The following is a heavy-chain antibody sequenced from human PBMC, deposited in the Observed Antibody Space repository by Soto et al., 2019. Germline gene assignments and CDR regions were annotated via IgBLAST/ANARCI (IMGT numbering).Heavy chain of an antibody. CDR3: ARTLYGDNVDY. D-gene: IGHD4-17*01. V-gene: IGHV1-8*02. Sequence: ASVKVSCTASGFTFTSDAVPCVREARGQRLEWIEWMGLASGNTGYAQKFQGRVTMTRNTSISTAYMELSSLRSEDTAVYYCARTLYGDNVDYWGQGTLVTVSS. CDR1: GFTFTSDA. J-gene: IGHJ4*02. CDR2: MGLASGNT.